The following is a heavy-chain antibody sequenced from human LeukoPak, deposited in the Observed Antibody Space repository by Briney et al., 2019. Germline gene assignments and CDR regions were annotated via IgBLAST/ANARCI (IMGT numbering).Heavy chain of an antibody. D-gene: IGHD4/OR15-4a*01. CDR1: GFTVSSYS. Sequence: GGSLSLSCVASGFTVSSYSMNWVRQAPGKGLEWVSYISSGSRAVSYADSVKGRFTISRDNAKNSLYLQMNSLRADDTAVYYCARDPPPANPAFDIWRQGTMVTVSS. CDR2: ISSGSRAV. CDR3: ARDPPPANPAFDI. V-gene: IGHV3-48*01. J-gene: IGHJ3*02.